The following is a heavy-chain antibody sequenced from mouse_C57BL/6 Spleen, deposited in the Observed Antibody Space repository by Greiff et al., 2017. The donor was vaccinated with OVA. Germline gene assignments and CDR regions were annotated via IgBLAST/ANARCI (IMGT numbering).Heavy chain of an antibody. CDR1: GYTFTSYW. J-gene: IGHJ3*01. D-gene: IGHD2-3*01. CDR3: ARRGDGYPAWFAY. CDR2: IDPSDSYT. V-gene: IGHV1-69*01. Sequence: QVQLQQPGAELVMPGASVKLSCKASGYTFTSYWMHWVKQRPGQGLEWIGEIDPSDSYTNYNQKFKGKSTLTVDQSSSTAYMQLSSLTSEDSAVYDCARRGDGYPAWFAYWGQGTLVTVSA.